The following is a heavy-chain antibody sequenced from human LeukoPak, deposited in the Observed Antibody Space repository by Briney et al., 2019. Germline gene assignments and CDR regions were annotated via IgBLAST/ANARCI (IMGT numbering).Heavy chain of an antibody. D-gene: IGHD1/OR15-1a*01. CDR1: GFTFSSYA. J-gene: IGHJ4*02. Sequence: PGGSLRLSCSASGFTFSSYAMHWVRQAPGKGLEYVSAISSNGGSTYYADSVKGRFTISRENAKISLYLQMNSLRVEDTAVYYCVRQGTPHGNFDYWGQGTLVTVSS. CDR3: VRQGTPHGNFDY. CDR2: ISSNGGST. V-gene: IGHV3-64*04.